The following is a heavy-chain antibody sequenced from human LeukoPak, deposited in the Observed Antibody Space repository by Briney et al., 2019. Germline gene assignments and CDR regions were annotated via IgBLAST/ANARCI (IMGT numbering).Heavy chain of an antibody. CDR1: GFPFSSYW. CDR2: IKQDGSKK. J-gene: IGHJ4*02. Sequence: GGSLRLSCVASGFPFSSYWMTWVRQAPGKGLEWVANIKQDGSKKSYVDSVKGRFTISGDNAKNSLYLQMNSPRAEDTAIYYCTRVGYIDEGIDYWGQGTLVTVSS. V-gene: IGHV3-7*04. CDR3: TRVGYIDEGIDY. D-gene: IGHD5-24*01.